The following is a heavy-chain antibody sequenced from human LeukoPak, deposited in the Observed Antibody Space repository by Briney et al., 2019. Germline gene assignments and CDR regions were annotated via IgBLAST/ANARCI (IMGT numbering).Heavy chain of an antibody. CDR1: GGTFSSYA. J-gene: IGHJ5*02. Sequence: ASVKVSCKASGGTFSSYAISWVRQAPGQGLEWMGRIIPILGIANYAQKFQGRVTITADKSTSTAYMELSSLRSEDTAVYYCAREVYSSGSGFDPWGQGTLVTVPS. CDR2: IIPILGIA. V-gene: IGHV1-69*04. D-gene: IGHD6-19*01. CDR3: AREVYSSGSGFDP.